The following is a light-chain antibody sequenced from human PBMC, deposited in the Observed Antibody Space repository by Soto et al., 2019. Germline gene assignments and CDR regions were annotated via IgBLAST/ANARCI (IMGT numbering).Light chain of an antibody. CDR1: QSLVYSDGNTY. V-gene: IGKV2-30*01. CDR3: TQGTHWPHT. CDR2: KVS. Sequence: DIVMTQSPLSLPVTLGQPASISCRSSQSLVYSDGNTYLSWFQQRPGQSPRRLIYKVSKRDSGVPDTFSGSGSGTDFTLKISRVEAEDVGVYYCTQGTHWPHTFGPGTKVDIK. J-gene: IGKJ3*01.